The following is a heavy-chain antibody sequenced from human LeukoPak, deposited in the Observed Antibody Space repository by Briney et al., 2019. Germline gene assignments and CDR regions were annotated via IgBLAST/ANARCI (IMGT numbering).Heavy chain of an antibody. CDR2: ISYDGSNK. V-gene: IGHV3-30-3*01. CDR3: ARDRITIFGVPDY. J-gene: IGHJ4*02. CDR1: GFTFSSYA. D-gene: IGHD3-3*01. Sequence: GGSLRLSCAASGFTFSSYAMHWVRQAPGKGLEWVAVISYDGSNKYYADSVKGRFTISRDNSKNTLYLQMNSLRAEDTAVYYCARDRITIFGVPDYWGQGTLVTVSS.